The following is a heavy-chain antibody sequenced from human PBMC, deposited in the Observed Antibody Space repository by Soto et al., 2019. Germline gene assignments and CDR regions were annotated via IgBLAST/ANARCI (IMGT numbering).Heavy chain of an antibody. CDR2: INHSGST. D-gene: IGHD5-18*01. V-gene: IGHV4-34*01. CDR1: GGSFSGYY. CDR3: ARGRGYPYGYIDY. J-gene: IGHJ4*02. Sequence: SETLSLTCAVYGGSFSGYYWSWIRQPPGKGLEWIGEINHSGSTNYNPSLKSRVTISVDTSKNQFSLKLNSVTAADPAVYYCARGRGYPYGYIDYSGQGSLVIGSS.